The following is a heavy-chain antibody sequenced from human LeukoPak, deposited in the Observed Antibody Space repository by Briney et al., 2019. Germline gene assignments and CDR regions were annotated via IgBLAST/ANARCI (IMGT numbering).Heavy chain of an antibody. CDR1: GGSVSSSSYY. CDR2: IYYSGTT. CDR3: ARHDSSGSDNWFDP. D-gene: IGHD3-10*01. J-gene: IGHJ5*02. Sequence: SETLSLTCTVSGGSVSSSSYYWGWIRPPPGKGLEWIGSIYYSGTTYYNPSLKSRLTISVDTSKNQFSLNLSSVTAADTDVYYCARHDSSGSDNWFDPWGQGTLVTVSS. V-gene: IGHV4-39*01.